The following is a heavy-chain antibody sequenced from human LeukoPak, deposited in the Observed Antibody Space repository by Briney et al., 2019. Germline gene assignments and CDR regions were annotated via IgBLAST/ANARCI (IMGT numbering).Heavy chain of an antibody. CDR2: ISAYNGNT. V-gene: IGHV1-18*01. Sequence: ASVKVSCKASGYTFTSYGISWVRQAPGQGLEWMGWISAYNGNTNYAQKLQGRVTITRDTSISTVYMELSSLRSEDTAVYFCARVDGSPDYWGQGTLVTVSS. CDR3: ARVDGSPDY. J-gene: IGHJ4*02. CDR1: GYTFTSYG. D-gene: IGHD2-15*01.